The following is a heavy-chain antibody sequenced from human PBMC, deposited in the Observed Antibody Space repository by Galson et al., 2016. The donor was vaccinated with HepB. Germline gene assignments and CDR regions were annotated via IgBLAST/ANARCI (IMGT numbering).Heavy chain of an antibody. CDR2: ITGSGATT. V-gene: IGHV3-23*01. Sequence: SLRLSCAASGFSFSTSGMSWVRQTPGRGLEWVSGITGSGATTHYADSVKGRFTISRDNSKNTLYLDMNNLRAGDTAVYYCGKHGGIDYWGQGTLVTVSS. D-gene: IGHD3-16*01. J-gene: IGHJ4*02. CDR3: GKHGGIDY. CDR1: GFSFSTSG.